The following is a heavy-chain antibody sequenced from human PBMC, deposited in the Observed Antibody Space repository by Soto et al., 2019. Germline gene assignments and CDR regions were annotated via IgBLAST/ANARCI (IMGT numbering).Heavy chain of an antibody. CDR1: GFTFSSYA. CDR2: ISGSGGST. CDR3: ARVVYGSGSPVDY. V-gene: IGHV3-23*01. D-gene: IGHD3-10*01. Sequence: GGSLRLSCAASGFTFSSYAMSWVRQAPGKGLEWVSAISGSGGSTYYADSVKGRFTISRDNSNNTLYLQMKSLRAEDTAVYYCARVVYGSGSPVDYWGQGTLVTVSS. J-gene: IGHJ4*02.